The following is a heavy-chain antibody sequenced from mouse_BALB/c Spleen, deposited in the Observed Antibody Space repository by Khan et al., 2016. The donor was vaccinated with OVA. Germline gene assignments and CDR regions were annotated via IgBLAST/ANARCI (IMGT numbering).Heavy chain of an antibody. Sequence: VQLQESGAELVRPGTSVKVSCKASGYAFTDYLIEWVKQRPGQGPEWIGVINPGSGNTNYNEKFKGKATLTADKSYRPAYMQLSSLTSEDSAVYFCARGGYGTLAYWGQGTPVTVS. V-gene: IGHV1-54*01. J-gene: IGHJ3*01. D-gene: IGHD2-1*01. CDR3: ARGGYGTLAY. CDR2: INPGSGNT. CDR1: GYAFTDYL.